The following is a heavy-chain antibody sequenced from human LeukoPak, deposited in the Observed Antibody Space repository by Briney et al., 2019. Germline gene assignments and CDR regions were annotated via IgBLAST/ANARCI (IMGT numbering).Heavy chain of an antibody. D-gene: IGHD2-15*01. CDR3: AKDRGVGYCSGGSCYYFTH. J-gene: IGHJ4*02. Sequence: PGGSLRLSCAASGFTFSSYWMSWVRQAPGKGLEWVANIKQDGSEKYYVDSVKGRFTISRDNAKNSLYLQMNSLRAEDTALYYCAKDRGVGYCSGGSCYYFTHWGQGTLVTVSS. CDR2: IKQDGSEK. V-gene: IGHV3-7*03. CDR1: GFTFSSYW.